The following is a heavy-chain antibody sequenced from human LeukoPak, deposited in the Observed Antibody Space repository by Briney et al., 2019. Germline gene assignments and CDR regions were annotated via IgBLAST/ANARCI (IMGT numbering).Heavy chain of an antibody. CDR3: ARYSSSWYNWYFDL. Sequence: GGSLRLSCAASGFTFSGYAMHWVRQAPGKGLEYVSAISSNGGSTYYANSVKGRFTISRDNSKNTLYLQMGSLRAEDMAVYYCARYSSSWYNWYFDLWGRGTLVTVSS. J-gene: IGHJ2*01. CDR1: GFTFSGYA. V-gene: IGHV3-64*01. D-gene: IGHD6-13*01. CDR2: ISSNGGST.